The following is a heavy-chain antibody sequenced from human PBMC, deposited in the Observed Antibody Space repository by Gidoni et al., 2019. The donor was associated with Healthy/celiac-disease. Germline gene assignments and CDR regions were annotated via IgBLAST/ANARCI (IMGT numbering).Heavy chain of an antibody. Sequence: QVQLVESGGGVVQPGRARGLSWAAAGVTFISYAMHWVRQAPGKGLEWVAVISYDGRNKYYADSVKGRFTISRDNSKNTLYLQMNSLRAEDTAVYYCARDGSGWYYFDYWGQGTLVTVSS. CDR2: ISYDGRNK. D-gene: IGHD6-19*01. V-gene: IGHV3-30*04. CDR1: GVTFISYA. CDR3: ARDGSGWYYFDY. J-gene: IGHJ4*02.